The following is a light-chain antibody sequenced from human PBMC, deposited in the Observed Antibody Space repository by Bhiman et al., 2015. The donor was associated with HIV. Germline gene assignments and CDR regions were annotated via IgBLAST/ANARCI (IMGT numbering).Light chain of an antibody. Sequence: QSALTQPASVSGSPGQSITISCTGTSSDVGGYNYVSWYQQYPGKAPKLMIYDVSNRPSGVPNRFSGSKSDNTASLTISGLQAEDEADYYCSSYTISNTYVFGTGTKVTVL. CDR2: DVS. CDR1: SSDVGGYNY. CDR3: SSYTISNTYV. V-gene: IGLV2-14*03. J-gene: IGLJ1*01.